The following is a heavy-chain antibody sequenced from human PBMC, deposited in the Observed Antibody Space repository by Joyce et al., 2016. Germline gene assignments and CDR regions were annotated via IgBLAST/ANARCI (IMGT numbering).Heavy chain of an antibody. CDR3: ARDRGSGSSSNWFDP. CDR2: ITTNNAVT. V-gene: IGHV1-18*01. Sequence: QGQLVQSGGEVKKPGASVKVSCKASGYLFTRFGISWLRQAPGQGLEWVGWITTNNAVTKSAPKFQGRVTMTTDSSTDTVYMELRSLKSDDTAVYYCARDRGSGSSSNWFDPWGQGTQVIVSS. D-gene: IGHD3-10*01. CDR1: GYLFTRFG. J-gene: IGHJ5*02.